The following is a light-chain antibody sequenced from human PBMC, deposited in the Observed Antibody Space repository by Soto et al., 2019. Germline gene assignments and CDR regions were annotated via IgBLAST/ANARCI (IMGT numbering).Light chain of an antibody. CDR2: DAS. Sequence: DIQMTQSPSTLSASVGATVTITCRASQSISSWLAWYQQKPGKAPKLHSDDASSLESGVPSRFSDSGSGTEFTLTISILQPDDFATYYCQQYNSYSKTFGQGTKLEIK. CDR3: QQYNSYSKT. J-gene: IGKJ2*01. CDR1: QSISSW. V-gene: IGKV1-5*01.